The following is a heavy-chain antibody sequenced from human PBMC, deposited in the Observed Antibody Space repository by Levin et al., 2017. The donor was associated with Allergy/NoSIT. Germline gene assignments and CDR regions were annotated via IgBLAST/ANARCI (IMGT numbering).Heavy chain of an antibody. V-gene: IGHV3-21*01. CDR1: GFTFTTYS. CDR3: ATERGGSYAEH. J-gene: IGHJ1*01. Sequence: GGSLRLSCATSGFTFTTYSMTWVRQAPGKGLEWVSTISTSGAYIYYADSIKGRSTISRDNANNSLLLQMNSLRAEDTAISYCATERGGSYAEHWGQGTLVTVAS. D-gene: IGHD1-1*01. CDR2: ISTSGAYI.